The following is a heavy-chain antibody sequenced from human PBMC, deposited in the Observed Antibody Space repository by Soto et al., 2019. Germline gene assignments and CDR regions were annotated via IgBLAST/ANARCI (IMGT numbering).Heavy chain of an antibody. Sequence: SETLSLTCTVSGGSISSYYWSWIRQPPGKGLEWIGYIYYSGSTNYNPSLKSRVTISVDTSKNQFSLKLSSVTAADTAVYYYARVRIAAAGSWFDPWGQGTLVTVSS. CDR3: ARVRIAAAGSWFDP. CDR2: IYYSGST. J-gene: IGHJ5*02. V-gene: IGHV4-59*01. D-gene: IGHD6-13*01. CDR1: GGSISSYY.